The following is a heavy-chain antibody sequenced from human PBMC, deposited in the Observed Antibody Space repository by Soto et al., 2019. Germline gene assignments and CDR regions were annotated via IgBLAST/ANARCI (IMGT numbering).Heavy chain of an antibody. CDR2: IIPIPGKA. CDR1: GGTFGSYA. Sequence: QVQLVQSGAEVKKPGSSVQVSCKASGGTFGSYAISWVRQAPGQGLEWMGGIIPIPGKANYAQKFQGRVTIAADESTSTAYMELSSLRSEDTAVYYCARSQGSSTSLEIYYYYYYGRDVWGQGTTVTVSS. D-gene: IGHD2-2*01. J-gene: IGHJ6*02. V-gene: IGHV1-69*01. CDR3: ARSQGSSTSLEIYYYYYYGRDV.